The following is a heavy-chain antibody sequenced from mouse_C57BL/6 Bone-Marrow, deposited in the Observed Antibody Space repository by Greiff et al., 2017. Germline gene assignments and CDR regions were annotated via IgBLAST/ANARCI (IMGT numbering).Heavy chain of an antibody. D-gene: IGHD2-12*01. CDR1: GYTFTSYG. V-gene: IGHV1-81*01. CDR2: IYPRSGHT. J-gene: IGHJ1*03. Sequence: QVQLQQSGAELARPGASVKLSCKASGYTFTSYGISWVKQRTGQGLEWIGEIYPRSGHTYYNEKFKGKATLTADKSSSTAYMELRSLTSEDSAVYFCARSYGGYFDVWGTGTTVTVSS. CDR3: ARSYGGYFDV.